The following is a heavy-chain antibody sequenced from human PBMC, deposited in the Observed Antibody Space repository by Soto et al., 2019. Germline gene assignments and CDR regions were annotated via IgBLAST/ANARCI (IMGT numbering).Heavy chain of an antibody. CDR1: GVSISSYY. CDR2: IYYSGST. Sequence: SETLSLTCTVSGVSISSYYWSWILQPPGKGLEWIGHIYYSGSTNYNPSLKSRVTISVDTSKNQFSLKLSSVTAADTAVYYCARGARGYCTNGVCYHLAYWGQGTPVPVAS. J-gene: IGHJ4*02. CDR3: ARGARGYCTNGVCYHLAY. V-gene: IGHV4-59*01. D-gene: IGHD2-8*01.